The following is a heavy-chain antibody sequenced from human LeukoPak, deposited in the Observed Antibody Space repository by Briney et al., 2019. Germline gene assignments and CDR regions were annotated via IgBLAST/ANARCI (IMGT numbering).Heavy chain of an antibody. J-gene: IGHJ3*02. CDR3: ARDCGGDCYSSFDI. D-gene: IGHD2-21*02. CDR1: GFTFSGYT. Sequence: PGGSLRLSCAASGFTFSGYTMTWVRQAPGKGLEWVSSISNISTYIYYADSVKGRFTISRDNVQNSLYLQMNSLRAEDTAVYYCARDCGGDCYSSFDIWGQGTMVTVSS. V-gene: IGHV3-21*01. CDR2: ISNISTYI.